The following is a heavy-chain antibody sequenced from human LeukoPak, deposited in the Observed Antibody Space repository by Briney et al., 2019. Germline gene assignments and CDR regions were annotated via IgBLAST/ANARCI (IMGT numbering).Heavy chain of an antibody. V-gene: IGHV1-69*04. D-gene: IGHD5-24*01. CDR2: IVAMDDIA. CDR1: GDSFSSYA. CDR3: ASTQKIVEMATIGYYFDY. J-gene: IGHJ4*02. Sequence: SVKVSCKASGDSFSSYAISWVRQAPGQGLEWMGRIVAMDDIANYAQKFQDRVTITADKSTRTVYMELSSLRSEATAVSYCASTQKIVEMATIGYYFDYWGQGTLVTVSS.